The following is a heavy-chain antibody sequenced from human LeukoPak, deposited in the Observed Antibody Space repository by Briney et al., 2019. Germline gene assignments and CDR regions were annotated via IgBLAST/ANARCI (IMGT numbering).Heavy chain of an antibody. V-gene: IGHV4-39*01. Sequence: PSETLSLTCTVSGGSISSSGYYWGWIRQPPGTVLEFFGIIYYSGTTYYNPSLKSRITISVDTSKSQFSLRLSSVTAADTAVYYCARLGCSGGDCYLDFWGQGTLVTVSS. J-gene: IGHJ4*02. CDR2: IYYSGTT. D-gene: IGHD2-21*02. CDR3: ARLGCSGGDCYLDF. CDR1: GGSISSSGYY.